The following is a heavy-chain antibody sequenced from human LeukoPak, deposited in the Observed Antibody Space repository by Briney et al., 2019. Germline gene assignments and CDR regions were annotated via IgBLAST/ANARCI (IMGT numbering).Heavy chain of an antibody. CDR1: GFTFSSYA. V-gene: IGHV3-23*01. CDR3: AKDRDSSSWYLGSCFGDY. D-gene: IGHD6-13*01. J-gene: IGHJ4*02. CDR2: ISGSGGST. Sequence: PGGSLRLSCAASGFTFSSYALSWVRQAPGKGLEWVSGISGSGGSTHYADSVKGRFTISRDNSKNSVYLEMNSLRAEDTAVYYCAKDRDSSSWYLGSCFGDYWGQETLVTVSS.